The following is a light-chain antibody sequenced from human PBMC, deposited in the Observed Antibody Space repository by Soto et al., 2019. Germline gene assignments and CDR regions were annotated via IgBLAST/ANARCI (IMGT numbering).Light chain of an antibody. CDR3: SSNTRSSLYV. CDR1: SSDVGGYNY. J-gene: IGLJ1*01. V-gene: IGLV2-14*01. CDR2: EVS. Sequence: QSVLTQPASVSGSPVQSITSSCTGTSSDVGGYNYVSWQQQHQGKAPKLMIFEVSYRHSGVSDRFSGSKSGNTASLTISGLQADDEADYYCSSNTRSSLYVFGTGTKLTVL.